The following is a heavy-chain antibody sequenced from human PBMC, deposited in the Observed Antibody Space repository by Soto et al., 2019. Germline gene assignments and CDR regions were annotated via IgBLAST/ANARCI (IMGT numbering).Heavy chain of an antibody. V-gene: IGHV1-8*01. CDR3: ARDGYSGYDYYFDY. CDR2: MNPNSGNT. J-gene: IGHJ4*02. CDR1: GYTFTSYD. Sequence: GASVKVSCKASGYTFTSYDINWVRQATGQGLEWMGWMNPNSGNTGYAQKFQGRVTMTRNTSISTAYMELSSLRSEDTAVYYCARDGYSGYDYYFDYWGRGTLVTVSS. D-gene: IGHD5-12*01.